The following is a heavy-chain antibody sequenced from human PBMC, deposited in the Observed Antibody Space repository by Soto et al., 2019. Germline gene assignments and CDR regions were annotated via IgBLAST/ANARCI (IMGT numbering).Heavy chain of an antibody. J-gene: IGHJ6*02. CDR3: ARGWGVVEYYYYGMDV. CDR2: IWYDGSNK. V-gene: IGHV3-33*01. CDR1: GFTFSSYG. Sequence: QVQLVESGGGVVQPGRSLRLSCAASGFTFSSYGMHWVRQAPGKGLEWVAVIWYDGSNKYYADSVKGRFTISRDNSKNTLYLQMNSLRAEDTAVYYCARGWGVVEYYYYGMDVWGQGTTVTVSS. D-gene: IGHD3-3*01.